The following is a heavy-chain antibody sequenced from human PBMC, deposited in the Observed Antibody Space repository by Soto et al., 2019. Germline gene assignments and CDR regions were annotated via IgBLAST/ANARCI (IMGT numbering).Heavy chain of an antibody. CDR3: ARGRAITFGGVIGILDY. CDR1: GGSISRGGYS. V-gene: IGHV4-30-2*01. J-gene: IGHJ4*02. Sequence: QLQLQESGSGLVKPSQTLSLTCAVSGGSISRGGYSWSWIRQPPGKGLEWIGYIYHSGSTYYNPSLKSRVTISVDRSKNQFSLKLSSVTAADTAVYYCARGRAITFGGVIGILDYWGQGNLVTVSS. D-gene: IGHD3-16*02. CDR2: IYHSGST.